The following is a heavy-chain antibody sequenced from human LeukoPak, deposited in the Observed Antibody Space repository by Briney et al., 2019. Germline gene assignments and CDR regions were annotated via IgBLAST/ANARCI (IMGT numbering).Heavy chain of an antibody. V-gene: IGHV1-69*06. Sequence: ASVKVSCKASGGTFSSYAISWVRQAPGQGLEWMGGIIPIFGTANYAQKFQGRVTITADKSTSTAYMGLSSLRSEDTAVYYCARDFESSGWYDPWGQGTLVTVSS. J-gene: IGHJ5*02. CDR3: ARDFESSGWYDP. CDR2: IIPIFGTA. D-gene: IGHD6-19*01. CDR1: GGTFSSYA.